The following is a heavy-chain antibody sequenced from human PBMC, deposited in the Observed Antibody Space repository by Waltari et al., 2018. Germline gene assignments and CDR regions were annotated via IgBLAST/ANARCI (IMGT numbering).Heavy chain of an antibody. CDR1: GGSFSGYY. J-gene: IGHJ4*02. CDR3: ARQPRRITIFGVVPTGYFDY. CDR2: IKHSGST. D-gene: IGHD3-3*01. Sequence: QVQLQQWGAGLLKPSETLSLTCAVYGGSFSGYYWSWIRQPPGKGLEWIGEIKHSGSTNYNPSHKRRVTISVDTSKNQFSLKLSSVTAADTAVYYCARQPRRITIFGVVPTGYFDYWGQGTLVTVSS. V-gene: IGHV4-34*01.